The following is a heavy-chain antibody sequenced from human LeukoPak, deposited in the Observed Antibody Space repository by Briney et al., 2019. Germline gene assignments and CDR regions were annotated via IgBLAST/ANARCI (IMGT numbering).Heavy chain of an antibody. D-gene: IGHD2-21*02. Sequence: PSQTLSLTCSVSGGSISSGGYYWSWIRQHPGKGLEWIGNIYYSGSTYYNPSLKSRVTISVDTSENQFSLKLTSVTAADTAVYYCAREGGPYCPLDYSGQGTLVTVSS. CDR3: AREGGPYCPLDY. CDR1: GGSISSGGYY. V-gene: IGHV4-31*03. CDR2: IYYSGST. J-gene: IGHJ4*02.